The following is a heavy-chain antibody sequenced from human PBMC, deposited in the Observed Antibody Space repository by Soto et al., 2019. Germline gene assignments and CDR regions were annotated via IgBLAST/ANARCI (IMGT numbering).Heavy chain of an antibody. J-gene: IGHJ3*02. Sequence: GGSLRLSCAASGFTFSSYAMSWVRQAPGKGLEWVSAISGSGGSTYYADSVKGRFTISRDNSKNTLYLQMNSLRAEDTAVYYCAKDRRPGVDRRVDAFDIWGQGTMVTVSS. D-gene: IGHD7-27*01. CDR2: ISGSGGST. V-gene: IGHV3-23*01. CDR1: GFTFSSYA. CDR3: AKDRRPGVDRRVDAFDI.